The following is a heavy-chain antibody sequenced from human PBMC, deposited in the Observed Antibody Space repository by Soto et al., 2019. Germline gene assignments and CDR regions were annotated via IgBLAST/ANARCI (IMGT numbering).Heavy chain of an antibody. CDR2: IYPGDSDT. D-gene: IGHD3-22*01. CDR3: ARTYYYDGSGYYYYYYGMDV. Sequence: GESLKISCKGSGYSFTSYWIGWVRRMPGKGLESMGIIYPGDSDTRYSPSFQGQVTISADKSISTAYLQWSSLEASDTAMYYCARTYYYDGSGYYYYYYGMDVWGQGTTVTVSS. CDR1: GYSFTSYW. J-gene: IGHJ6*02. V-gene: IGHV5-51*01.